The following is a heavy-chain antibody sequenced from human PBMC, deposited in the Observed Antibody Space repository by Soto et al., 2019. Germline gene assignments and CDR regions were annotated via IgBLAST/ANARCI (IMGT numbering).Heavy chain of an antibody. J-gene: IGHJ4*02. V-gene: IGHV1-18*01. CDR1: GYTFTSYG. Sequence: VASVKVSCKASGYTFTSYGISWVRQAPGQGLEWMGWISAYNGNTNYAQKLQGRVTMTTDTSTSTAYMELRSLRSDDTAVYYCARVQAVSIVVVPAAIDYWGQGTLVTVSS. D-gene: IGHD2-2*01. CDR2: ISAYNGNT. CDR3: ARVQAVSIVVVPAAIDY.